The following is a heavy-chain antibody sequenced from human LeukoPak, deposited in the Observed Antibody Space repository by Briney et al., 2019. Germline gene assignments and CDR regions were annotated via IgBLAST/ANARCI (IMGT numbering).Heavy chain of an antibody. D-gene: IGHD1-26*01. J-gene: IGHJ4*02. V-gene: IGHV4-4*07. Sequence: SETLSLTCTVSGGSISSYYWSWIRQPAGKGLEWIGRIYTSGSTNYNPSLKSRVTMSVDTSKNQFSLKLSSVTAADTAVYYCRGGSYVGGYDYWGQGTPVTVSS. CDR2: IYTSGST. CDR3: RGGSYVGGYDY. CDR1: GGSISSYY.